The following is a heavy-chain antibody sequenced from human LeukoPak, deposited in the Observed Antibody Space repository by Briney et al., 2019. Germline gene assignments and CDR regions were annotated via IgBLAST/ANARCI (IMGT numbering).Heavy chain of an antibody. J-gene: IGHJ5*02. D-gene: IGHD2-15*01. CDR2: IYYSGST. V-gene: IGHV4-30-4*01. CDR3: AREPPGPGGFNWFDP. CDR1: GGSISGGDYY. Sequence: SRTLSLTSTVSGGSISGGDYYGSWIGQPQGKGLGWIGNIYYSGSTYYNPSLKSRVTISVDTSKNQFSLKLSSVTAADTAVYYCAREPPGPGGFNWFDPWGQGTLVTVSS.